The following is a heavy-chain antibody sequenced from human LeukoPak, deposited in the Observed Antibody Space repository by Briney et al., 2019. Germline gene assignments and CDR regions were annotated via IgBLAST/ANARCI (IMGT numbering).Heavy chain of an antibody. V-gene: IGHV1-2*02. Sequence: GASVKVSCKASGYTFTTYYMHWVRQAPGQGPEWRGWINPYSGGTNSAQQFQGGVTMTRDTSISTAYMELSRLRSDDTAVYYCARATYTSSWYHDGFDIWGQGTMVTVSS. CDR3: ARATYTSSWYHDGFDI. CDR2: INPYSGGT. J-gene: IGHJ3*02. D-gene: IGHD6-13*01. CDR1: GYTFTTYY.